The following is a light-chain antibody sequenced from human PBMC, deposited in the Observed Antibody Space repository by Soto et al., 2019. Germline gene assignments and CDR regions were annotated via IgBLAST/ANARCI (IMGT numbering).Light chain of an antibody. CDR1: QSVSTRY. CDR3: QQYGSSPPIT. J-gene: IGKJ5*01. CDR2: DAS. Sequence: DNVLTKSPGTLSLSPGERAPLSCRASQSVSTRYLAWYQQKPGQAPRLLIYDASIRATGIPDRFSGSGSGTDFTLSISRLEPEDFAVYYCQQYGSSPPITFGQGTRLEI. V-gene: IGKV3-20*01.